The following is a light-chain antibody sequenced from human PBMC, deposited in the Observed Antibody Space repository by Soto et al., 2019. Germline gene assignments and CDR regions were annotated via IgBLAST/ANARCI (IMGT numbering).Light chain of an antibody. Sequence: QSALTQPASVSGSPGQSITISCTGTSSDIGTYNYVSWYQQHPGKAPKLMIYEVSNRPSGVSNRFSGSRSGNTASLTISGLQPEDEGDYYCSAYTARSTLVFGGGTKLTVL. CDR1: SSDIGTYNY. CDR3: SAYTARSTLV. V-gene: IGLV2-14*01. CDR2: EVS. J-gene: IGLJ3*02.